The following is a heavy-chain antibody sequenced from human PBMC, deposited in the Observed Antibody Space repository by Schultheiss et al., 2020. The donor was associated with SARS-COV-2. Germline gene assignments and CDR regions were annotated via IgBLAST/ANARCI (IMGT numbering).Heavy chain of an antibody. D-gene: IGHD5-18*01. CDR2: MNPNSGNT. CDR1: GYTFTSYD. Sequence: ASVKVSCKASGYTFTSYDINWVRQATGQGLEWMGWMNPNSGNTGYAQKFQGRVTMTRNTSISTAYMELSSLRSEDTAVYYCARHEYSYGYSYYYGMDVWGQGTTVTVSS. CDR3: ARHEYSYGYSYYYGMDV. V-gene: IGHV1-8*01. J-gene: IGHJ6*02.